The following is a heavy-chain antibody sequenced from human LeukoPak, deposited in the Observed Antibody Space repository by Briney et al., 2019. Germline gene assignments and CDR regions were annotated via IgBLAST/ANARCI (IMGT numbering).Heavy chain of an antibody. J-gene: IGHJ3*02. CDR2: IYYSGST. D-gene: IGHD3-3*01. CDR3: AREGIDFWSGFYAFDI. V-gene: IGHV4-61*01. CDR1: GGSVSSGSYY. Sequence: PSETLSLTCTVSGGSVSSGSYYWSWIRQPPGKGLEWIGYIYYSGSTNYNPSLKSRVTISVDTSKNQFSLKLSSVTAADTAVYYCAREGIDFWSGFYAFDIWGQGTMVTVSS.